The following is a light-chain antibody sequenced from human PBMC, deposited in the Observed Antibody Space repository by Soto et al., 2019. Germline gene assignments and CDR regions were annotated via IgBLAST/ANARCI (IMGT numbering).Light chain of an antibody. Sequence: QSALTQPPSTSGSPGQSVAISCTGTTTDVGAYDCVSWYQQHPGKAPKLITYDVTKRPSGVPDRFSGSKSGNTASLTVSGLQAEDEADYYCSSYGGSNNHLFGTGTKVTVL. CDR2: DVT. V-gene: IGLV2-8*01. CDR1: TTDVGAYDC. CDR3: SSYGGSNNHL. J-gene: IGLJ1*01.